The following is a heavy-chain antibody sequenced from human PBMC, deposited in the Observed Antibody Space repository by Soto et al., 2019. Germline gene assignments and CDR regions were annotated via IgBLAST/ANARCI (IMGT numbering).Heavy chain of an antibody. CDR3: ARETVSGRTGFDY. CDR1: GYTFTSYG. V-gene: IGHV1-18*01. D-gene: IGHD6-19*01. J-gene: IGHJ4*02. Sequence: QVQLVQSGAEVKKPGASVKVSCKASGYTFTSYGISWVRQAPGQGLEWMGWVNGYNGNTSYAQKFQVRVTITTDTSTSTAYMELRRLRSDDTAVYYCARETVSGRTGFDYWGQGTLVRVSS. CDR2: VNGYNGNT.